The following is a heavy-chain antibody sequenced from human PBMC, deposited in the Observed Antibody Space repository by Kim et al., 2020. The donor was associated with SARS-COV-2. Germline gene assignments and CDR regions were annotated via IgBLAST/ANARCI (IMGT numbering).Heavy chain of an antibody. J-gene: IGHJ2*01. Sequence: SVKVSCKASGGTFSSYAISWVRQAPGQGLEWMGGIIPIFGTANYAQKFQGRVTITADESTSTAYMELSSLRSEDTAVYYCARDTTLDTAMVIRDWYFDLWGRGTLVTVSS. V-gene: IGHV1-69*13. CDR1: GGTFSSYA. CDR2: IIPIFGTA. D-gene: IGHD5-18*01. CDR3: ARDTTLDTAMVIRDWYFDL.